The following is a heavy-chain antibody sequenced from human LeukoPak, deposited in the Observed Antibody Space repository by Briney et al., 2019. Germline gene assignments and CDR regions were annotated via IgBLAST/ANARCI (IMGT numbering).Heavy chain of an antibody. D-gene: IGHD2-15*01. CDR1: GFTFSSYS. CDR2: ISSSSSTI. CDR3: ARVRISYYMDV. Sequence: GGSLRLSCAASGFTFSSYSMNWVRQAPGKGLEWVSYISSSSSTIYYADSVKGRFTISRDNAKNSLYLQMNSLRAEDTAVYYCARVRISYYMDVWGKGTTVTVSS. J-gene: IGHJ6*03. V-gene: IGHV3-48*04.